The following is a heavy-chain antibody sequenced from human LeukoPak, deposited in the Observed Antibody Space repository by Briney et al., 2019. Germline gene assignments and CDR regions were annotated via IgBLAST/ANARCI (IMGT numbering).Heavy chain of an antibody. CDR3: AREQNSGWSPLDY. D-gene: IGHD6-19*01. CDR1: GFSFDSYW. CDR2: IKQDGSEK. V-gene: IGHV3-7*01. J-gene: IGHJ4*02. Sequence: GGSLRLSCAASGFSFDSYWMTWVRQAPGKGLEWVANIKQDGSEKYYVDSVKGRFTISRDDAKNSLYLQMNSLRAEDTAVYYCAREQNSGWSPLDYWGQGALVTVSS.